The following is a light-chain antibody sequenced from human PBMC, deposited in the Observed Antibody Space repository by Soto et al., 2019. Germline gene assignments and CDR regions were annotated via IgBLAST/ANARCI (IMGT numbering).Light chain of an antibody. Sequence: SPVRQTEYKGDRATLSCRASQSIGSNLAWYQQKHGQPPELLIYAASTLATGIPARFSGSGSGTEFTLTINSLQPEDFATYYCQQAYSFPIPFSHGTLPAIK. J-gene: IGKJ5*01. CDR3: QQAYSFPIP. CDR2: AAS. CDR1: QSIGSN. V-gene: IGKV3-15*01.